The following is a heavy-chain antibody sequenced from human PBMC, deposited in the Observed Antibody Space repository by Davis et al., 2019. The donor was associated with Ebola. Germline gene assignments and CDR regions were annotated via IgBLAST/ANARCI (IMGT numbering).Heavy chain of an antibody. Sequence: ASVKVSCKASGYTFTSYCISWVRQAPGQGLEWMGWISAYNGNTNYAQKLQGRVTMTTDTSTSTAYLELRSLRSDDTAVYYCARGVTRIVVSNWFDPWGKGTLVTVSS. V-gene: IGHV1-18*01. D-gene: IGHD3-22*01. CDR1: GYTFTSYC. CDR2: ISAYNGNT. CDR3: ARGVTRIVVSNWFDP. J-gene: IGHJ5*02.